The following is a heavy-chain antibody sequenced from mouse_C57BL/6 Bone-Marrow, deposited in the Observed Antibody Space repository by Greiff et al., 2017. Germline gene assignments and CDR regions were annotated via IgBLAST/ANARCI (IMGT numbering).Heavy chain of an antibody. J-gene: IGHJ1*03. CDR1: GYTFTEYT. Sequence: VMLVESGAELVKPGASVKLSCKASGYTFTEYTIYWVKQRSGQGLEWIGWFYPGSGSIKYNEKFKDKATLTGDKSSSTVYMEISRLKSEESAVYFCAIHEWLLRYFDVWGTGTTVTVSS. CDR2: FYPGSGSI. CDR3: AIHEWLLRYFDV. D-gene: IGHD2-3*01. V-gene: IGHV1-62-2*01.